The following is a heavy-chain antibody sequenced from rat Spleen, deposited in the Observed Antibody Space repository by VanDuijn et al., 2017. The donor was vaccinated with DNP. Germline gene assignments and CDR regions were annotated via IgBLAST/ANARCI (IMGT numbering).Heavy chain of an antibody. D-gene: IGHD5-1*01. Sequence: EVQLQESGPGLVKPSQSLFLTCSVTGYSITSPYRWNWIRKFPGHNLEWMGYINSAGSTVFNPSLIGRISISRDTSKNQFFLQVNSVTTEDTATYYCAIQLGVFDYWGQGVMVTVSS. CDR2: INSAGST. V-gene: IGHV3-3*01. J-gene: IGHJ2*01. CDR1: GYSITSPYR. CDR3: AIQLGVFDY.